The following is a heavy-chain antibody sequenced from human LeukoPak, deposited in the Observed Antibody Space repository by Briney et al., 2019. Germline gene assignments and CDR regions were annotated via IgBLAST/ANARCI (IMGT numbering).Heavy chain of an antibody. Sequence: GGSLRLSCAASGFTFSSYWMSWVRQAPGKGLEWVANIKQDGSEKYYVDSVKGRFTISRDNAKNSLYLQMNSLRAEDTAVCYCARDVEVAAAAYYYYYYMDVWGKGTTVTVSS. J-gene: IGHJ6*03. CDR1: GFTFSSYW. CDR3: ARDVEVAAAAYYYYYYMDV. V-gene: IGHV3-7*01. CDR2: IKQDGSEK. D-gene: IGHD6-13*01.